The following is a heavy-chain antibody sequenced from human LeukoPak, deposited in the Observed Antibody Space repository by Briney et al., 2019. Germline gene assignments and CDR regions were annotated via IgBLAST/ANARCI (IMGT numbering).Heavy chain of an antibody. Sequence: SETLPLTCTVSGGSVSSGSYYWSWIRQPPGKGLEWIRYIYYSGSTNYNPSLKSRVTISVDTSKNQFSLKLSSVTAADTAVYYCAREDIVVVPAADAFDIWGQGTMVTVSS. J-gene: IGHJ3*02. CDR3: AREDIVVVPAADAFDI. CDR2: IYYSGST. CDR1: GGSVSSGSYY. D-gene: IGHD2-2*01. V-gene: IGHV4-61*01.